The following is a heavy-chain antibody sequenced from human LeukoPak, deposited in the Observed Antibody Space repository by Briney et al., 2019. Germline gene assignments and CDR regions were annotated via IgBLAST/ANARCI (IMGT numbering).Heavy chain of an antibody. J-gene: IGHJ6*02. Sequence: KASGPTLVNPTQTLTLTCTFSGFSLGTRGVGVGWIRQPPGKALEWLSLIYWNDDKRYSPSLKSRLTITKDTSKNQVVLTMTNMDPVDTATYYCAHSGGPMVRGRPGYYYYYGMDVWGQGTTVTVSS. V-gene: IGHV2-5*01. CDR2: IYWNDDK. CDR3: AHSGGPMVRGRPGYYYYYGMDV. CDR1: GFSLGTRGVG. D-gene: IGHD3-10*01.